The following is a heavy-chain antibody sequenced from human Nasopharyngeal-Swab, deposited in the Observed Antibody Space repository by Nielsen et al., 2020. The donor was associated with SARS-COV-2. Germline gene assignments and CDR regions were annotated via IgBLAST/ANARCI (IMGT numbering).Heavy chain of an antibody. J-gene: IGHJ4*02. D-gene: IGHD5-18*01. CDR2: ISAYTGNT. CDR3: ARDFRDTAMDLPDY. Sequence: ASVKVSCKASGYTFTSYGISWVRQAPGQGLEWMGWISAYTGNTNYAQKLQGRVTMTTDTSTSTAYMELRSLRSDDTAVYYCARDFRDTAMDLPDYWGQGTLVTVSS. CDR1: GYTFTSYG. V-gene: IGHV1-18*01.